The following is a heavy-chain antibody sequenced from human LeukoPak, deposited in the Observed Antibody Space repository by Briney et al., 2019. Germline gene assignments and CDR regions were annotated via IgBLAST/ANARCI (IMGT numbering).Heavy chain of an antibody. CDR3: AKVVGVYYFDY. Sequence: GGSLRLSCAASGFTFSSYAMSWVRQAPGKGLEWVSAISGSGGSTYYADSVKGRFTISRDNSKNTLYLQMNSLRAEDSALYYCAKVVGVYYFDYWGQGTLLTVSS. CDR1: GFTFSSYA. D-gene: IGHD1-26*01. V-gene: IGHV3-23*01. CDR2: ISGSGGST. J-gene: IGHJ4*02.